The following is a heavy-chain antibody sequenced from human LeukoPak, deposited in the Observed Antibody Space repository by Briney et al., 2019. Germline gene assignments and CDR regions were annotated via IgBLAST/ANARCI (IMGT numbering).Heavy chain of an antibody. V-gene: IGHV1-69*05. CDR3: ARSPWIQLGYFDY. CDR1: GGTFSSYA. Sequence: SVKASCKASGGTFSSYAISWVRQAPGQGLEWMGGVIPIFGTANYAQKFQGRVTITTDESTSTAYMELSSLRSEDTAVYYCARSPWIQLGYFDYWGQGTLVTVSS. J-gene: IGHJ4*02. D-gene: IGHD5-18*01. CDR2: VIPIFGTA.